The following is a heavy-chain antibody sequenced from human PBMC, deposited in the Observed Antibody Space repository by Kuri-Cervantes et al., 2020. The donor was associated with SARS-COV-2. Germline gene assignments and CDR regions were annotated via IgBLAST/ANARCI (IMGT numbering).Heavy chain of an antibody. CDR1: NGSISSYS. D-gene: IGHD3-3*01. J-gene: IGHJ4*02. Sequence: SETLSLTCTVSNGSISSYSWSWVRQPPGKGLEWIGFFYYSGSTNYNPSLKSRVTISVDTSKNQFSLKLSSVTAADTAVYYCARTGPAIFGVVINPTFDYWGQGTLVTVSS. CDR2: FYYSGST. CDR3: ARTGPAIFGVVINPTFDY. V-gene: IGHV4-59*01.